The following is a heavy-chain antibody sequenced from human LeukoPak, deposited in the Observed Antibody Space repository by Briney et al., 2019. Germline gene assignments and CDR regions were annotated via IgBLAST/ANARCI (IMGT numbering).Heavy chain of an antibody. CDR3: ASGINSIAAAGTIPL. Sequence: GGSLRLSCAASGFTFSSYSMNWVRQAPGKGLEWVSYISSSSSTIYYADSVKGRFTISRDNAKNSLYLQMNSLRAEDTAVYYCASGINSIAAAGTIPLWGQGTLVTVSS. D-gene: IGHD6-13*01. V-gene: IGHV3-48*01. CDR2: ISSSSSTI. CDR1: GFTFSSYS. J-gene: IGHJ4*02.